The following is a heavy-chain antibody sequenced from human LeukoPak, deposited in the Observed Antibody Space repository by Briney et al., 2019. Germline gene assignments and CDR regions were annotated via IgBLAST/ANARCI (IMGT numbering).Heavy chain of an antibody. D-gene: IGHD2-15*01. Sequence: ASVKVSCKASGYTFTSYYMHWVRQAPGQGLEWMGIINPSGGSTSYAQKFQGRVTMTRDTSTSTVYMELSSLRSEDTAVYYCAREGCSSDSCFYYFDHWGQGTLVTVSS. V-gene: IGHV1-46*01. CDR1: GYTFTSYY. CDR3: AREGCSSDSCFYYFDH. CDR2: INPSGGST. J-gene: IGHJ4*02.